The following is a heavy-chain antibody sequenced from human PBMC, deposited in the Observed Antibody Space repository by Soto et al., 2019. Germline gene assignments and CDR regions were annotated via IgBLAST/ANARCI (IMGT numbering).Heavy chain of an antibody. V-gene: IGHV3-21*02. CDR2: ISSNSAYI. CDR1: GFTFRSFT. CDR3: TRDASRDRSARGWFDP. J-gene: IGHJ5*02. Sequence: EVQLVESEGGLVKPGGSLRLSCAASGFTFRSFTMNWVRQAPGKGLEWVSTISSNSAYIYYTDALRGRFTISRDNAKNSLHLQMNSLRAEDTAVYYCTRDASRDRSARGWFDPWDPGTLVTVSS. D-gene: IGHD1-26*01.